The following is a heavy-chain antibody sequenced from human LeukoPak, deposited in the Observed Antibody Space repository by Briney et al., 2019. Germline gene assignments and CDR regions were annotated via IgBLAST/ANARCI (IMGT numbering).Heavy chain of an antibody. Sequence: GESLKISCKGSGYTFTTYWIGWVRQMPGKGLEWMGIIYPGDSDTRYSPSFQGQVTISADKSISTAYLQWSSLKASDTDMYYCARRGTVTSIDAFDIWGQGTLVTVSS. CDR3: ARRGTVTSIDAFDI. CDR2: IYPGDSDT. V-gene: IGHV5-51*01. J-gene: IGHJ3*02. CDR1: GYTFTTYW. D-gene: IGHD4-17*01.